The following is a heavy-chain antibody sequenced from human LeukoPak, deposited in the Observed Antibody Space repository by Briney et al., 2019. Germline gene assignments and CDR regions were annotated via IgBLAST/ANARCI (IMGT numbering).Heavy chain of an antibody. Sequence: ASVKVSCKASGYTFTSYGISWVRQAPGQGLEWMGWISVYNGNTNYAQKFQGRVTMTTDTSTSTAYMELRSLRSDDTAVYYCARDRWVRGVIMSSFDHWGQGTLVTVSS. CDR3: ARDRWVRGVIMSSFDH. J-gene: IGHJ4*02. CDR2: ISVYNGNT. CDR1: GYTFTSYG. V-gene: IGHV1-18*01. D-gene: IGHD3-10*01.